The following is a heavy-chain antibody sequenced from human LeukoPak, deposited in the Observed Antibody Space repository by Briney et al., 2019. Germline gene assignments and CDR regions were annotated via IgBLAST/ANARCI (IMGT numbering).Heavy chain of an antibody. Sequence: GGSLRLSCAASGFTFSSYGMHWVRQAPGKGLEWVAVISYDGSNKYYADSVKGRFTISRDNSENTLYLQMNSLRAEDTAVYYCASQGDIAAAGPPPGDAFDIWGQGTMVTVSS. CDR3: ASQGDIAAAGPPPGDAFDI. CDR2: ISYDGSNK. D-gene: IGHD6-13*01. V-gene: IGHV3-30*03. J-gene: IGHJ3*02. CDR1: GFTFSSYG.